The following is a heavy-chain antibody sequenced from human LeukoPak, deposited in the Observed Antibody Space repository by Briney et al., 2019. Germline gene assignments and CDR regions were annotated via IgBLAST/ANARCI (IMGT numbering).Heavy chain of an antibody. V-gene: IGHV1-8*01. CDR3: ARGRDCSSTSCYRTQYYYYGMDV. Sequence: ASVKVSCKASGYTFTSYDINWVRQATGQGLEWMGWMNPNSGNTGYAQKFQGRVTMTRNTSISTAYMELSSLRSEDTAVYYCARGRDCSSTSCYRTQYYYYGMDVWDQGTTVTVSS. J-gene: IGHJ6*02. D-gene: IGHD2-2*01. CDR2: MNPNSGNT. CDR1: GYTFTSYD.